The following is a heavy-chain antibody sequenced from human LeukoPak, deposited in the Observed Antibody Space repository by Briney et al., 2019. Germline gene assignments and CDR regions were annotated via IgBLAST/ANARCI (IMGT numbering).Heavy chain of an antibody. V-gene: IGHV3-64*01. CDR2: ISSNGGST. CDR1: GFTFSSYA. J-gene: IGHJ4*02. Sequence: PGGSLRLSCAASGFTFSSYAMHWVRQAPGKGLEYVSAISSNGGSTYYANSVKGRFTISRDNSKNTLYLQMGSLRAEDMAVYYCARGDAYYYDSSGYQSPLDYWGQGTLVTVSS. D-gene: IGHD3-22*01. CDR3: ARGDAYYYDSSGYQSPLDY.